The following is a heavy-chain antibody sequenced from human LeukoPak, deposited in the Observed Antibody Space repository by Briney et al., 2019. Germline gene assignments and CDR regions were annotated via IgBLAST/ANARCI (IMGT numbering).Heavy chain of an antibody. Sequence: GGSLRLSCEASGFTFDDYAMHWVRQAPGKGLEWVSGISWNSGSIGYADSVKGRFTISRDNAKNSLYLQMNSLRAEDTALYYCAKGMPRGGSGRTSEYYFDYWGQGTLVTVSS. CDR1: GFTFDDYA. CDR3: AKGMPRGGSGRTSEYYFDY. V-gene: IGHV3-9*01. J-gene: IGHJ4*02. CDR2: ISWNSGSI. D-gene: IGHD3-10*01.